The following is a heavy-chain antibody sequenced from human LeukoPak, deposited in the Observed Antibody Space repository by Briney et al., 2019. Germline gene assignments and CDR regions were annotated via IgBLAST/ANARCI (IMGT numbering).Heavy chain of an antibody. V-gene: IGHV4-31*03. CDR2: IYYSGST. CDR3: ARDAGGWFDP. CDR1: GCSISSGGYY. D-gene: IGHD3-10*01. J-gene: IGHJ5*02. Sequence: SQTVSLTCTVSGCSISSGGYYWSWIRQHPGKGLEWIGYIYYSGSTYYNPSLKSRVTISVDTSKNQFSLKLSSVTAADTAVYYCARDAGGWFDPWGQGTLVTVSS.